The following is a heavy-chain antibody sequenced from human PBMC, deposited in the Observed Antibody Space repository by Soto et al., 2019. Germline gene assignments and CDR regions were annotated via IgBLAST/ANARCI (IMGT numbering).Heavy chain of an antibody. CDR1: GFTSSNYW. CDR2: IKSDGSST. V-gene: IGHV3-74*01. Sequence: PGGSLRLSCAASGFTSSNYWMHWVRQAPGKGLVWVSLIKSDGSSTSYADSVKGRFTISRDNAKNTLDLQMHGLRAEDMAVYYCARSVRSGSFPYYYYAMDVWGQGTTVTVSS. J-gene: IGHJ6*02. CDR3: ARSVRSGSFPYYYYAMDV. D-gene: IGHD3-10*01.